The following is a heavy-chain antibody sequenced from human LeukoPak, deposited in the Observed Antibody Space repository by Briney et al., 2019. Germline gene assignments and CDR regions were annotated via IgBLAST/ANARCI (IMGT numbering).Heavy chain of an antibody. CDR3: ARERPNDY. CDR1: GFTFSTYW. Sequence: PGGSLRLSCAASGFTFSTYWMSWVRQTPGKGLEWVANIRQDGSVKYYVGSVKGRFTISRDNAKNSLYLQMSNLRAEDTAIYYCARERPNDYWGQGTLVTVSS. D-gene: IGHD6-6*01. CDR2: IRQDGSVK. J-gene: IGHJ4*02. V-gene: IGHV3-7*01.